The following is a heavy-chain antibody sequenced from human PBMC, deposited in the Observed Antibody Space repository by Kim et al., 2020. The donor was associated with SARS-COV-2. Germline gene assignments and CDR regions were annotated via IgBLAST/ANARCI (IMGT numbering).Heavy chain of an antibody. J-gene: IGHJ4*02. CDR1: GFTFDDYT. CDR3: TRSNPIDY. Sequence: GWSLRLSCAASGFTFDDYTMHWVRQAPGKGLEWVSLITWDGGSTSYADSVRGRFTISRDNSKNSLYLEMNSLRIEDTALYYCTRSNPIDYWGQGTLVTVSS. D-gene: IGHD2-15*01. V-gene: IGHV3-43*01. CDR2: ITWDGGST.